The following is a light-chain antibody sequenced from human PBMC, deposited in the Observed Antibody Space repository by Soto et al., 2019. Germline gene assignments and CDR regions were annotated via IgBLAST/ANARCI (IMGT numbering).Light chain of an antibody. J-gene: IGLJ2*01. CDR2: EGS. CDR1: SSDVGSYNP. Sequence: QSALTQPASVSGSPGQSITISCTGTSSDVGSYNPVSLYQQHPGKAPKFMIYEGSKRPSGVSNRFSGSKSGNTASLTISGLQAEDEADYYCCSYGGSSTLVFGGGTKVTVL. V-gene: IGLV2-23*01. CDR3: CSYGGSSTLV.